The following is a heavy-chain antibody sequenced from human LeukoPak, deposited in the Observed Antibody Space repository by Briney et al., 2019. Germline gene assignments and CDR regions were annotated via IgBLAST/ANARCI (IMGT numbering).Heavy chain of an antibody. D-gene: IGHD2-15*01. Sequence: GESLKISCKGSGYSFTDYWIGWVRQMPGKGLEWMGIIYPGDSNIRYSPSFQGQVTISADRSISTAYLQWSSLKASDTAMYYCARLDRYCSGGSCFPDAFDIWGQGTMVTVSS. V-gene: IGHV5-51*01. CDR2: IYPGDSNI. CDR1: GYSFTDYW. J-gene: IGHJ3*02. CDR3: ARLDRYCSGGSCFPDAFDI.